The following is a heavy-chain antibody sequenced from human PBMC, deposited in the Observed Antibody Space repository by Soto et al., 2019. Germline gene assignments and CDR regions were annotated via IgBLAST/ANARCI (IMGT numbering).Heavy chain of an antibody. V-gene: IGHV4-34*01. CDR1: GGSFSGYF. D-gene: IGHD6-19*01. J-gene: IGHJ4*02. CDR2: NSHSGTT. CDR3: ASGTSAWSSGCYRGPLDY. Sequence: QVQLQPWGAGLLKPSETLSLTCVVYGGSFSGYFWGWIRQPAGRGLGWIGANSHSGTTNYNPSRKRRVTISLATPKHQFSLKLSSVTAADTAVYYCASGTSAWSSGCYRGPLDYWGQGILVTVSS.